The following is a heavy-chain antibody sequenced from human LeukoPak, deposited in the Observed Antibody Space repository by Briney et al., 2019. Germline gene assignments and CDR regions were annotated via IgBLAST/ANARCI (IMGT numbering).Heavy chain of an antibody. CDR3: ARVYSGSYYGVDY. D-gene: IGHD1-26*01. CDR2: IYSGGST. V-gene: IGHV3-53*01. J-gene: IGHJ4*02. Sequence: GGSLRLSCAASGFTVNSNYMSWVRQAPGKGLEWVSVIYSGGSTYYADSVKGRFTISRDNSKNTLYLQMNSLRAEDTAVYYCARVYSGSYYGVDYWGQGTLVTVSS. CDR1: GFTVNSNY.